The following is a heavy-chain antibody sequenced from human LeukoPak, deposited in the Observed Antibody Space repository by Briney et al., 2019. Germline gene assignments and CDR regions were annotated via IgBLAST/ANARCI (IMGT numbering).Heavy chain of an antibody. CDR2: ISGSGGST. Sequence: GGSLRLSCAAPGFTLSSYAMSWVRQAPGKGLEWVSAISGSGGSTYYADSVKGRFTISRDNSKNTLYLQMNSLRAEDTAVYYCAKADYVEWLFCYYFDYWGQGTLVTVSS. CDR1: GFTLSSYA. V-gene: IGHV3-23*01. J-gene: IGHJ4*02. D-gene: IGHD3-3*01. CDR3: AKADYVEWLFCYYFDY.